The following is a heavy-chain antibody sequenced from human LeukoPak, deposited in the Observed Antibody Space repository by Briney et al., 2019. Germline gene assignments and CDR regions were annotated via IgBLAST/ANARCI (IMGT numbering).Heavy chain of an antibody. V-gene: IGHV4-59*12. CDR1: GGSISSYY. D-gene: IGHD5-18*01. Sequence: SETLSLTCTVSGGSISSYYWSWIRQPPGKGLEWIGYIYYSGSTNYNPSLKSRVTISVDTSKNQFSLKLSSVTAADTAVYYCARVIEDTAMAPGYYYYYMDVWGKGTTVTVSS. J-gene: IGHJ6*03. CDR3: ARVIEDTAMAPGYYYYYMDV. CDR2: IYYSGST.